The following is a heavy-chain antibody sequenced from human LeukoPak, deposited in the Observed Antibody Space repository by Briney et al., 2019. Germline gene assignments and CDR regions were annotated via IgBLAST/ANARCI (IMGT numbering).Heavy chain of an antibody. V-gene: IGHV4-39*01. J-gene: IGHJ2*01. CDR2: IYYSGST. CDR3: ARHVSSDLRIVVVTSDWYLDL. Sequence: SETLSLTCSVSGGSITSSRYYWGWIRQSPGGGLEWIGTIYYSGSTYYNPSLRSRVTISADTSKNQFSLNLSPVTAADTAVYYCARHVSSDLRIVVVTSDWYLDLWGRGTLVTVSS. CDR1: GGSITSSRYY. D-gene: IGHD2-21*02.